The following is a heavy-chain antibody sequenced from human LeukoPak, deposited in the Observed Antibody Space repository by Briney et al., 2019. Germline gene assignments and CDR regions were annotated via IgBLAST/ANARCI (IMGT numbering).Heavy chain of an antibody. CDR3: ASISHLDIVVVPAATPFDY. CDR1: GYTFTGYY. Sequence: ASVKVSCKASGYTFTGYYMHWVRQAPGQGLEWMGWINPNSGGTNYAQKFQGRVTMTRDTSISTAYMELSRLRSDDTDVYYCASISHLDIVVVPAATPFDYWGQGTLVTVSS. CDR2: INPNSGGT. J-gene: IGHJ4*02. V-gene: IGHV1-2*02. D-gene: IGHD2-2*03.